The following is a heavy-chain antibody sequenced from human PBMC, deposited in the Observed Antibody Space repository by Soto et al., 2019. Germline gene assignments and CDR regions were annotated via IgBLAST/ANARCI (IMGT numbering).Heavy chain of an antibody. CDR3: ARHSGYSYGWVDY. V-gene: IGHV4-59*08. D-gene: IGHD5-18*01. Sequence: QVQLQESGPGLVKPSETLSLTCTVSGGSISSYYWSWIRQPPGKGLEWIGYIYYSGSTNYNPSLKSRVTISVDTSKNQFSLKLSSVTAADTAVYYCARHSGYSYGWVDYWGQGTLVTVSS. J-gene: IGHJ4*02. CDR1: GGSISSYY. CDR2: IYYSGST.